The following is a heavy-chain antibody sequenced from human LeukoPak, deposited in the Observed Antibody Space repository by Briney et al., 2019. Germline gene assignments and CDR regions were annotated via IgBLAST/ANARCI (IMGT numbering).Heavy chain of an antibody. V-gene: IGHV1-69*13. J-gene: IGHJ6*03. CDR3: ARDAGRYVVPAANRGPPPLYYMDV. Sequence: SVKVSCKASGGTFSSYAISWVRQAPGQGLEWMGGIIPIFGTANYAQKFQGRVTITAGESTSTAYMELSGLRSEDTAVYYCARDAGRYVVPAANRGPPPLYYMDVWGKGTTVTVSS. D-gene: IGHD2-2*01. CDR1: GGTFSSYA. CDR2: IIPIFGTA.